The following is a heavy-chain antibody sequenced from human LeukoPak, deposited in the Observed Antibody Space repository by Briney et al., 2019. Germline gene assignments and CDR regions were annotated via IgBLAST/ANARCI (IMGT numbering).Heavy chain of an antibody. J-gene: IGHJ6*02. D-gene: IGHD6-19*01. CDR2: IDAGGGDT. CDR3: GRPTKYWLVRGNGVDV. Sequence: GGSLRLSCAASGFSFSSYAMTWVRQAPGKGLEWVSSIDAGGGDTYHSDSVKGRFTISRDNSMNTLYLQMNSLRADDTAVYYCGRPTKYWLVRGNGVDVWGQGITVTVSS. V-gene: IGHV3-23*01. CDR1: GFSFSSYA.